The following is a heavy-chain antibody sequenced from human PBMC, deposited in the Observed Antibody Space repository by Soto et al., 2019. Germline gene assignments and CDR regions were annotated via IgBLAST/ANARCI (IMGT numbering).Heavy chain of an antibody. V-gene: IGHV4-38-2*01. J-gene: IGHJ3*02. CDR1: GDSIIGIYH. CDR2: SSHTGTT. D-gene: IGHD2-2*01. Sequence: SETLSLTCAVSGDSIIGIYHWAWFRQPPGRSLEWIASSSHTGTTYYTPTRTSRFTIAEETSNQPCSLRVRDLAAAATAVNDPAGAAGVIVGVPGAREGTTGLDIWGEGTRVTVSS. CDR3: AGAAGVIVGVPGAREGTTGLDI.